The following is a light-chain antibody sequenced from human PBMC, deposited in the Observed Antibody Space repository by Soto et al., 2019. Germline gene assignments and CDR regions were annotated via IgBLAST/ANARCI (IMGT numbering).Light chain of an antibody. CDR2: EVS. J-gene: IGLJ3*02. Sequence: QSALTQPASVSGSPGQAITISCTGTSRDVGAYNDVSWYQQHPDKAPRVMIYEVSNRPSGVSSRFSGSKSGNTASLTISGLQTEDAAAYYCTSYSRSSTWVFGGGTKLTV. V-gene: IGLV2-14*03. CDR1: SRDVGAYND. CDR3: TSYSRSSTWV.